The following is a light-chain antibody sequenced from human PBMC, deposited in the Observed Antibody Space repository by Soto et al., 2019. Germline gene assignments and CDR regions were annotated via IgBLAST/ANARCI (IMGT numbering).Light chain of an antibody. CDR1: QSVSSSY. J-gene: IGKJ4*01. Sequence: EIVLTQSPGTLSLSPGERATLSCRASQSVSSSYLDWYQQKPGQAPRLLIYGASSRATGIPDRFSGSGSGTDFTLTISRLEPEDFAVYYCQQYDRSPLTFGGGTKVEIK. CDR3: QQYDRSPLT. V-gene: IGKV3-20*01. CDR2: GAS.